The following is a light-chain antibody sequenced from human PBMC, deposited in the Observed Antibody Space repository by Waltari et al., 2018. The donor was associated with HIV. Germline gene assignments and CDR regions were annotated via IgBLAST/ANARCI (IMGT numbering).Light chain of an antibody. CDR3: QQRSNWLT. Sequence: EIVLTQSPATLSLSPGERATLSCRASQSVSSYLAWYQQKPGQAPRLLIYDASNRATGIPAMFSGSGSGTDFTLTISSLEPEDFAVYYCQQRSNWLTFGGGTKVEIE. J-gene: IGKJ4*01. V-gene: IGKV3-11*01. CDR2: DAS. CDR1: QSVSSY.